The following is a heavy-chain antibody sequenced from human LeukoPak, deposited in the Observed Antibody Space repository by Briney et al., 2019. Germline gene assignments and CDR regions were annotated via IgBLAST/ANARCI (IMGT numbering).Heavy chain of an antibody. D-gene: IGHD5-12*01. J-gene: IGHJ4*02. CDR1: GFTFSSYA. V-gene: IGHV4-39*01. CDR2: IYYDGSA. Sequence: GSLRLSCAASGFTFSSYAMSWVRQPPGKGLQWLGLIYYDGSAYYNLSLKSRLTISIDTSKSQFSLQLSSATAADTAVYYCARHGSRVMATIEDFWGQGTLVIVSS. CDR3: ARHGSRVMATIEDF.